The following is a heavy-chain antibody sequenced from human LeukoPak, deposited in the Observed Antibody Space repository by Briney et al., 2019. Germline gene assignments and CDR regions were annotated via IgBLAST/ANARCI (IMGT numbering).Heavy chain of an antibody. CDR3: ARRFVGYCSGGSCYQPRGAFDI. Sequence: SETLSLTCTVSGGSISSSNYYWGWIRQPPGKGLEWIGSIYYSGSTYYNPSLKSRVTISVDTSKNQFSLKLSSVTAADTAVYYCARRFVGYCSGGSCYQPRGAFDIWGQGTMVTVSS. J-gene: IGHJ3*02. CDR1: GGSISSSNYY. CDR2: IYYSGST. D-gene: IGHD2-15*01. V-gene: IGHV4-39*07.